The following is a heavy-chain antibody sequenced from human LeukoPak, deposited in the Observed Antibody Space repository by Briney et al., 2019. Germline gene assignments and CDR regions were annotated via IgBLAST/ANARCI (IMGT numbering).Heavy chain of an antibody. V-gene: IGHV1-18*01. J-gene: IGHJ6*03. D-gene: IGHD6-13*01. Sequence: GASVKVSCKASGYTFTSYGISWVRQAPGQGLEWMGWISAYNGNTNYAQKLQGRVTMTTDTSTSTAYMELRSLRSEDTAVYYCARVGSSRYYYYYYMDVWGKGTTVTISS. CDR3: ARVGSSRYYYYYYMDV. CDR2: ISAYNGNT. CDR1: GYTFTSYG.